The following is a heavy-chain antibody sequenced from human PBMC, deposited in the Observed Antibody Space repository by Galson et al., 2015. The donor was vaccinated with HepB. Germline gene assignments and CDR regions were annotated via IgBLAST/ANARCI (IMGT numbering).Heavy chain of an antibody. D-gene: IGHD6-13*01. J-gene: IGHJ4*02. CDR1: GFTFSGSA. V-gene: IGHV3-73*01. CDR2: IKSKANNYAT. Sequence: SLRLSCAASGFTFSGSAFHWVRQTSGKGLEWVGHIKSKANNYATAYAASLKGRFTIYSADSKNTAYLHMRSLKTEDTDVYYCARLADFSGFSSSWGQGTLVTVSS. CDR3: ARLADFSGFSSS.